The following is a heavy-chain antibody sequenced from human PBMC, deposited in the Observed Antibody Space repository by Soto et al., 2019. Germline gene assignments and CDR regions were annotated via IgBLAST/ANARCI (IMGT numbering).Heavy chain of an antibody. J-gene: IGHJ6*03. CDR2: ISGSGGST. D-gene: IGHD3-10*01. CDR3: ARGGVRGVIYYYYYMDV. CDR1: GFTFSSYA. Sequence: GGSLRLSCAASGFTFSSYAMSWVRQAPGKGLEWVSAISGSGGSTYYADSVKVRFDISRDNPKNTLHLQMNSQRAEDTAVYYCARGGVRGVIYYYYYMDVWGKGTTVTVSS. V-gene: IGHV3-23*01.